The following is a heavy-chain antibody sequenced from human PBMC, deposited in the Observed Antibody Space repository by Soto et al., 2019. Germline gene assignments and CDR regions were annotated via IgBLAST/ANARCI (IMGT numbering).Heavy chain of an antibody. J-gene: IGHJ4*02. D-gene: IGHD2-2*01. CDR2: IYYSGST. CDR1: GGSISSGDYY. CDR3: ARALGHCSSTSFYRAVFDY. V-gene: IGHV4-31*03. Sequence: SETLSLTCTVSGGSISSGDYYWSWIRQHPGKGLEWIGYIYYSGSTYYNPSLESRVTISVDTSENHFSLKLSSVTAADTAVYYCARALGHCSSTSFYRAVFDYWGQGTLVTVSS.